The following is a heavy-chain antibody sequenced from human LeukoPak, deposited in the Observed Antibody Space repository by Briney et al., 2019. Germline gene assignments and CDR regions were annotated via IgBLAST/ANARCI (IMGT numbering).Heavy chain of an antibody. CDR2: IYYSGSA. CDR1: GGSISSYY. CDR3: ARRDGYNSYYFDY. D-gene: IGHD5-24*01. Sequence: SETLSLTCTVSGGSISSYYWSWIRQPPGKGLEWIGYIYYSGSANYNPSLKSRVTISVGTSKNQFSLKLSSVTAADTAVYYCARRDGYNSYYFDYWGQGTLVTVSS. J-gene: IGHJ4*02. V-gene: IGHV4-59*01.